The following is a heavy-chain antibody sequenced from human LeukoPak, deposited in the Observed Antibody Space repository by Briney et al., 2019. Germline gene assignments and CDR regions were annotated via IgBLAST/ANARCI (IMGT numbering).Heavy chain of an antibody. Sequence: ASVKVSCKASGYTFTGYYMHWVRQAPGQGLEWMGWINPKSGGTNYAQKFQGRVTMTRDTSISTAYMGPSRLRSDDTAVYYCARGIAVRRSDYWGQGTLVTVSS. CDR3: ARGIAVRRSDY. CDR1: GYTFTGYY. J-gene: IGHJ4*02. V-gene: IGHV1-2*02. D-gene: IGHD6-6*01. CDR2: INPKSGGT.